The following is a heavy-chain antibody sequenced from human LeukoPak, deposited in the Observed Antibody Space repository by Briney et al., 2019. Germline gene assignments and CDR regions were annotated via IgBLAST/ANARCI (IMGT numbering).Heavy chain of an antibody. CDR3: ARDNDKVVDH. D-gene: IGHD1-1*01. CDR2: IIPIFGTA. V-gene: IGHV1-69*05. Sequence: SVKVSCKASGGTFSSYAISWVRQAPGQGLEWMGGIIPIFGTANYAQKFQGRITLTTDTSTSTSYMELRSLEYDDTAIYYCARDNDKVVDHWGRGTLVTVSS. CDR1: GGTFSSYA. J-gene: IGHJ4*01.